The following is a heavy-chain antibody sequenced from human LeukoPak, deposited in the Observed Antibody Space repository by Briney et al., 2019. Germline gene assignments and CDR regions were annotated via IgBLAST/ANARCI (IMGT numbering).Heavy chain of an antibody. CDR2: IYSSGST. J-gene: IGHJ4*02. CDR3: ARDLGLKSMDY. CDR1: GGSISNYY. V-gene: IGHV4-4*07. Sequence: SEALSLTCSVSGGSISNYYWGWIRQPAGKGLEWIGRIYSSGSTNYNPSLKSRVTMSVDTSKNQFSLKLSSVTAADTAVYYCARDLGLKSMDYWGQGTLVSVSS. D-gene: IGHD2/OR15-2a*01.